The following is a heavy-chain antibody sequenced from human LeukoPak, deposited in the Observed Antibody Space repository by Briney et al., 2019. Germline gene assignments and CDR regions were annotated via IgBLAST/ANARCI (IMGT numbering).Heavy chain of an antibody. V-gene: IGHV4-59*08. CDR3: ARQGGSYYYYGMDV. Sequence: PSETLSLTCTVSGGSISSYYWSWIRRPPGKGLEWIGYIYYSGSTNYNPSLKSRVTISVDTSKNQFSLKLSSVTAADTAVYYCARQGGSYYYYGMDVWGQGTTVTVSS. D-gene: IGHD1-26*01. CDR1: GGSISSYY. J-gene: IGHJ6*02. CDR2: IYYSGST.